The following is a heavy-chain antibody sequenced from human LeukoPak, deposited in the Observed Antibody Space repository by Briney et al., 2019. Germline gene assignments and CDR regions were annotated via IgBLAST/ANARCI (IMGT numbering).Heavy chain of an antibody. CDR3: ARFRGVVKDAFDI. J-gene: IGHJ3*02. V-gene: IGHV4-34*01. Sequence: PSETLSLTCAVYGGSFSGYYWSWIRQPPGKGLEWIGEINHSGSTNYNPSLKSRVTISVDTSKNQFSLKLSSVTAADTAVYYCARFRGVVKDAFDIWGQGTMVTVSS. D-gene: IGHD3-16*01. CDR2: INHSGST. CDR1: GGSFSGYY.